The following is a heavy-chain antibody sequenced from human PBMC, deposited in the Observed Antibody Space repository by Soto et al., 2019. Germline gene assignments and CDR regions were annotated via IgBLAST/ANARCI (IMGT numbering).Heavy chain of an antibody. J-gene: IGHJ5*02. CDR3: ARDALMVRDQSEPDWFDP. CDR1: GYTFTGYY. CDR2: INPNSGGT. D-gene: IGHD3-10*01. V-gene: IGHV1-2*02. Sequence: ASVKVSCKASGYTFTGYYMHWVRHAPGQGLEWMGWINPNSGGTNYAQKFQGRVTMTRDTSISTAYMELSRLRSDDTAVYYCARDALMVRDQSEPDWFDPWGQGNLV.